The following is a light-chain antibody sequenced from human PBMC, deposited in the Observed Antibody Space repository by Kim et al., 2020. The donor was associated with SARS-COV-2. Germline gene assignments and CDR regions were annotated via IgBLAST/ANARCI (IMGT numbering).Light chain of an antibody. CDR2: QDS. CDR3: QAWDSSTAVV. Sequence: VSPGQTASITCAGDKLGDKYACWYQQKPGQSPVLVIYQDSKRPSGIPERFSGSNSGNTATLTISGTQAMDEADYYCQAWDSSTAVVFGGGTQLTVL. CDR1: KLGDKY. J-gene: IGLJ2*01. V-gene: IGLV3-1*01.